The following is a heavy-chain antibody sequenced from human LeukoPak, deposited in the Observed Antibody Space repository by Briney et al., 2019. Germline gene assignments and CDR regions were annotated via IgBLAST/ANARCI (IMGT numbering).Heavy chain of an antibody. V-gene: IGHV4-30-2*01. CDR2: IYHSGST. CDR1: GGSISSGSYS. Sequence: SQTLSLTCAVSGGSISSGSYSWSWIRQPPGKGLEWIGYIYHSGSTYYNPSLKSRVTISVDRSKNQFSLKLSSVTAADTAVYYCARGADILSPHFDYWGQGTLVTVSS. CDR3: ARGADILSPHFDY. J-gene: IGHJ4*02. D-gene: IGHD3-9*01.